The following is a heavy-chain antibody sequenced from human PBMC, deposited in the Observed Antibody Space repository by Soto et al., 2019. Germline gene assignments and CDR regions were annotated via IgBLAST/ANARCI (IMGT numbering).Heavy chain of an antibody. CDR1: GGSFSGYY. CDR2: INHSGST. D-gene: IGHD3-3*01. J-gene: IGHJ5*02. CDR3: AKNHLTDYDFWSGYQNWFDP. V-gene: IGHV4-34*01. Sequence: QVQLQQWGAGLLKPSETLSLTCAVYGGSFSGYYWSWIRQPPGKGLEWIGEINHSGSTNYNPSLKSRVTISVDTSKNQFSLNLSSVTAADTAVYYCAKNHLTDYDFWSGYQNWFDPWGPGTLVTVSS.